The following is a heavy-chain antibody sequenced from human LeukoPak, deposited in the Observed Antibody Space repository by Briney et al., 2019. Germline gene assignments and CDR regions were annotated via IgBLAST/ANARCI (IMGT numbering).Heavy chain of an antibody. CDR1: GGTFSSYA. D-gene: IGHD6-13*01. J-gene: IGHJ5*02. Sequence: SVKVSCKASGGTFSSYAISWVRQAPGQGLEWMGGIIPIFGTANYAQKFQGRVTITADESTSTAYMELSSLRSEDTAVYYCAREKKGSSWTPREPSIWFDPWGQGTLVTVSS. CDR2: IIPIFGTA. V-gene: IGHV1-69*13. CDR3: AREKKGSSWTPREPSIWFDP.